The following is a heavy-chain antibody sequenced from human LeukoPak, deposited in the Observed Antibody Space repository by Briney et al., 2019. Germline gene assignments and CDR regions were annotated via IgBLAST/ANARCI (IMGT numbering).Heavy chain of an antibody. J-gene: IGHJ4*02. D-gene: IGHD6-19*01. Sequence: SQTLSLTCTVSGGSISSGSYCWSWIRQPAGKGLEWLGRIYTSGTTNYNPSLKSRVTISVDTSKNQFSLQLSSGTAADTAVYYCARGPMYTSGWYVYWGQGTLVTVSS. CDR2: IYTSGTT. V-gene: IGHV4-61*02. CDR3: ARGPMYTSGWYVY. CDR1: GGSISSGSYC.